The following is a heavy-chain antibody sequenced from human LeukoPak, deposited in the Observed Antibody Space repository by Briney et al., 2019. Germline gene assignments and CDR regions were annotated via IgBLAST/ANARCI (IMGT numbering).Heavy chain of an antibody. CDR2: INSDGSST. CDR3: AKETVSGSYAYYFDY. CDR1: GFTFSSYW. D-gene: IGHD1-26*01. J-gene: IGHJ4*02. V-gene: IGHV3-74*01. Sequence: GGSLRLSCAASGFTFSSYWMHWVRQAPGKGLVWVSRINSDGSSTSYADSVKGRFTISRDNAKNTLYLQMNSLRAEDTAVYYCAKETVSGSYAYYFDYWGQGTLVTVSS.